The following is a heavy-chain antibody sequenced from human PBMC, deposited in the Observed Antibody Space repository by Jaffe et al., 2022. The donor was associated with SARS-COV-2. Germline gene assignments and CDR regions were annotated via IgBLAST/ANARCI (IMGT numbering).Heavy chain of an antibody. D-gene: IGHD3-16*02. J-gene: IGHJ5*02. Sequence: QVQLQQWGAGLLKPSETLSLTCAVYGGSFSGYYWSWIRQPPGKGLEWIGEINHSGSTNYNPSLKSRVTISVDTSKNQFSLKLSSVTAADTAVYYCARDHMITFGGVIVRLNWFDPWGQGTLVTVSS. V-gene: IGHV4-34*01. CDR1: GGSFSGYY. CDR3: ARDHMITFGGVIVRLNWFDP. CDR2: INHSGST.